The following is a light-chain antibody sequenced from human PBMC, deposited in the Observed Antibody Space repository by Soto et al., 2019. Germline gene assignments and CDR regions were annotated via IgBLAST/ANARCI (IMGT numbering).Light chain of an antibody. CDR3: KQYGSSPST. Sequence: EIVLPQSPGTLSLSPGERATLSCRASQSVSSSYLAWYQQKPGQAPRLLIYGASSRATGIPDRFSGSGSGTDFTLTISRLEPEDFAVYYCKQYGSSPSTVGQGKRLEIK. CDR2: GAS. V-gene: IGKV3-20*01. J-gene: IGKJ5*01. CDR1: QSVSSSY.